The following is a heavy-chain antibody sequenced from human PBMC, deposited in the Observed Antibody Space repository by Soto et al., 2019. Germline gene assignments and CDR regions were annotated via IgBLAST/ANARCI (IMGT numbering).Heavy chain of an antibody. CDR2: ISSSSSYI. V-gene: IGHV3-21*01. CDR3: ARDLGRGPYFDY. J-gene: IGHJ4*02. CDR1: GFTFSSYS. D-gene: IGHD3-10*01. Sequence: EVQLVEAGGGLVKPGGSLRLSCAASGFTFSSYSMNWVRQAPGKGLEWVSSISSSSSYIYYADSVKGRFNISRDNAKNSLYLQMNSLRAEDTAVYYCARDLGRGPYFDYWGQGTLVTVSS.